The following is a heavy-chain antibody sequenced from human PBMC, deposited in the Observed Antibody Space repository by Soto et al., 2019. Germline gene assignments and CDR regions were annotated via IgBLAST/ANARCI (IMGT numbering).Heavy chain of an antibody. J-gene: IGHJ4*02. CDR1: GFTFSHYA. V-gene: IGHV3-30*18. D-gene: IGHD1-26*01. CDR2: MSYDGSNE. Sequence: QVQLVESGGGVVQPGRSLRLSCAASGFTFSHYAMHWVRQAPGKGLEWVALMSYDGSNEYYADSVKGRFTISRDNSKKTLYLQMNSLRAEDKAVYYCAKDGSHNFDYWGQGTLVTVSS. CDR3: AKDGSHNFDY.